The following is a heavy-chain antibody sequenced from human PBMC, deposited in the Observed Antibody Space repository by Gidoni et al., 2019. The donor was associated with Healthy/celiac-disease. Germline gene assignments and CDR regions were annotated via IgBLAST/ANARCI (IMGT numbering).Heavy chain of an antibody. J-gene: IGHJ5*02. Sequence: QVQLVESGGGVVQPGGSLRLSCAASGCTFSSYGMHWVRQAPGKGLEWVAFIRYDGSNKYYADSVKGRFTISRDNSKNTLYLQMNSLRAEDTAVYYCAKDIQGPFDPWGQGTLVTVSS. CDR2: IRYDGSNK. CDR1: GCTFSSYG. CDR3: AKDIQGPFDP. V-gene: IGHV3-30*02.